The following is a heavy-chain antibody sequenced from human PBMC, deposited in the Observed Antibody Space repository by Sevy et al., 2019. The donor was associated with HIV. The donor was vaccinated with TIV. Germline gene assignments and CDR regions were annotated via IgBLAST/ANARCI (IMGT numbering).Heavy chain of an antibody. J-gene: IGHJ4*02. CDR2: ISDDGNNK. D-gene: IGHD3-22*01. V-gene: IGHV3-30*04. Sequence: GGSLLSCTAFGFTFSTYAMYWVRQAPGKGLEWVAVISDDGNNKEYADSVKGRFTISRDNSKNTLYLQMNSLRADDTAVYYCASHYYDSTGYYFPLEYWGQGTRVTVSS. CDR1: GFTFSTYA. CDR3: ASHYYDSTGYYFPLEY.